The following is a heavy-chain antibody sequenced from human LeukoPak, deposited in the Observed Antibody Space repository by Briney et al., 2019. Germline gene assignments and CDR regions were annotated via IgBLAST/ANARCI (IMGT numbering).Heavy chain of an antibody. CDR2: ISASSSHT. CDR1: GFAFSTYN. Sequence: GGSLRLSCVASGFAFSTYNMNWVRQAPGKGLEWISFISASSSHTYYADSVKGRFTISRDNAKNSLFLQMSSLRAEDTAVYYCARESAYWGQGTLVTVSS. J-gene: IGHJ4*02. CDR3: ARESAY. V-gene: IGHV3-21*01.